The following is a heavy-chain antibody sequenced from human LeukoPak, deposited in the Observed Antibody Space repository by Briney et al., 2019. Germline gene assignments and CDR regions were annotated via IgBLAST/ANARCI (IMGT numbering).Heavy chain of an antibody. D-gene: IGHD2-2*02. CDR3: ATGCSSTSCYNY. Sequence: ASVKVSCTVSGYTLTELSMHWVRQAPGKGLEWMGGFDPEDGETIYAQKFQGRVTMTEDTSTDTAYMELSSLRSEDTAVYYCATGCSSTSCYNYWGQGTLVTVSS. V-gene: IGHV1-24*01. J-gene: IGHJ4*02. CDR1: GYTLTELS. CDR2: FDPEDGET.